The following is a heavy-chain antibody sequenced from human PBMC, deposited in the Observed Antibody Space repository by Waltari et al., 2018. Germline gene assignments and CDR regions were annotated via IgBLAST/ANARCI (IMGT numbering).Heavy chain of an antibody. J-gene: IGHJ5*02. D-gene: IGHD2-2*01. Sequence: QVQLQQWGAGLLKPSETLSLTCAVYGGSFSGYYWSWIRQPPGKGLEWSGEINHSGTPTDNPPPKCRVTRPVYTSNNQFSLKRGSGTGADTAGYYWARGRGGGGGVVPAARTARRNWFDPWGQGTLVTVSS. CDR3: ARGRGGGGGVVPAARTARRNWFDP. CDR2: INHSGTP. CDR1: GGSFSGYY. V-gene: IGHV4-34*01.